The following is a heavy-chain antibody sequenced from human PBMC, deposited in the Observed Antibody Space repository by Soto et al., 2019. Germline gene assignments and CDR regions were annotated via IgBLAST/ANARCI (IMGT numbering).Heavy chain of an antibody. J-gene: IGHJ6*02. Sequence: EVQLVESGGGLVQPGGSLRLSCAASGFNVGDYEMNWVRQAPGKGLEWISMITSGGTVFYYADSVRGRFAISTDDTETSLHLQMNSLRVEDTAMYYCARGRYALGVWGQGTTVTVSS. CDR1: GFNVGDYE. CDR3: ARGRYALGV. CDR2: ITSGGTVF. D-gene: IGHD3-9*01. V-gene: IGHV3-48*03.